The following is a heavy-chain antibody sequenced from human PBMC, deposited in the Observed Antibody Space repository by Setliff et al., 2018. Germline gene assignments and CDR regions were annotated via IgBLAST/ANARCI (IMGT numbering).Heavy chain of an antibody. V-gene: IGHV3-7*01. CDR1: GFNFSSHW. Sequence: PGGSLRLSCAASGFNFSSHWWSWVRQAPGNGLEWVANINQGVSLIYYVDSVKGRFTISRDNARNSLYLQMNSLRAEDTAVYYCAREDWNGLDIWGKGTMVTVSS. CDR2: INQGVSLI. D-gene: IGHD1-1*01. CDR3: AREDWNGLDI. J-gene: IGHJ3*02.